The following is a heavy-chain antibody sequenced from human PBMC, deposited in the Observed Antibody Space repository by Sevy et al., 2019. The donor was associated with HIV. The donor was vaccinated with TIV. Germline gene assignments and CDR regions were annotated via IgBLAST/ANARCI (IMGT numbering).Heavy chain of an antibody. Sequence: SETLSLTCDVSGFSIRNNFYWGWIQQPPGKGLEWIGSIYHSGTTYYSPSLNSRVTISVDMSNNQFALRLTSVTAADTAVYYCARARRPETNYFCMDVWGKGTTVTVSS. J-gene: IGHJ6*03. CDR3: ARARRPETNYFCMDV. V-gene: IGHV4-38-2*01. D-gene: IGHD3-16*01. CDR1: GFSIRNNFY. CDR2: IYHSGTT.